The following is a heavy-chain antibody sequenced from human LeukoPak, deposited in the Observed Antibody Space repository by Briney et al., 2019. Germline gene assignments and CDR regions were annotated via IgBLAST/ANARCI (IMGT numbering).Heavy chain of an antibody. CDR2: ISYDRSNK. Sequence: PGGSLRLSCAVSGFTFTNYATHWVRHAPGKGLEWVAFISYDRSNKYYTDSVTGRFTISRDNSKNTLYLQMNSLRIEDTAVYYCARDSGPFYDYVWGTYHFDYWGQGTLVTVSS. D-gene: IGHD3-16*02. V-gene: IGHV3-30-3*01. CDR1: GFTFTNYA. CDR3: ARDSGPFYDYVWGTYHFDY. J-gene: IGHJ4*02.